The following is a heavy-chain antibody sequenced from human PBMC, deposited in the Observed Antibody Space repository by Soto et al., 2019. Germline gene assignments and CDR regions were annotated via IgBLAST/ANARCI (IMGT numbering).Heavy chain of an antibody. CDR3: ARLEATMFGTIPNYYYYGMDV. Sequence: PGESLKISCKGSGYSFTSYCIGWVRQMPGKGLEWMGIIYPGDSDTRYSPSFQGQVTISADKSISTAYLQWSSLKASDTAMYYCARLEATMFGTIPNYYYYGMDVWGQGTTVTSP. V-gene: IGHV5-51*01. D-gene: IGHD3-10*02. CDR1: GYSFTSYC. CDR2: IYPGDSDT. J-gene: IGHJ6*02.